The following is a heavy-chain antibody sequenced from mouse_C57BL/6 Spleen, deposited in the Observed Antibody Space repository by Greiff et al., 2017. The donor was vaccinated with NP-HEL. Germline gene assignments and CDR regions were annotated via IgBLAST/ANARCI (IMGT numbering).Heavy chain of an antibody. D-gene: IGHD1-1*01. J-gene: IGHJ4*01. CDR1: GYTFTDYY. Sequence: QVQLKQSGAELVRPGASVKLSCKASGYTFTDYYINWVKQRPGQGLEWIARIYPGSGNTYYNEKFKGKATLTAEKSSSTAYMQLSSLTSEDSAVYFCARVTTVYAMDYWGQGTSVTVSS. V-gene: IGHV1-76*01. CDR3: ARVTTVYAMDY. CDR2: IYPGSGNT.